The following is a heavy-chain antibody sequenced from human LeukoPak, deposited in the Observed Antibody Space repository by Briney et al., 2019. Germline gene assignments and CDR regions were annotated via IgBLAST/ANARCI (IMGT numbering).Heavy chain of an antibody. CDR3: ARQAHDFGDSKGIYYFDY. CDR2: IYYSGST. V-gene: IGHV4-39*01. Sequence: GSLRLSCAASGFTFSDYYMSWIRQPPGKGLEWIGSIYYSGSTYYNPSLKSRVTISVDTSKNQFSLKLSSVTAADTAVYYCARQAHDFGDSKGIYYFDYWGQGTLVTVSS. J-gene: IGHJ4*02. D-gene: IGHD4-17*01. CDR1: GFTFSDYY.